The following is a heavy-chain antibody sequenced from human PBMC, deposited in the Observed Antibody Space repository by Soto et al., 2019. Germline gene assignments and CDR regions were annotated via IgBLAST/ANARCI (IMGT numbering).Heavy chain of an antibody. CDR3: AISQDRGGRTTFIY. Sequence: LRLSCAVSGFTFDDNAMHWVRQAPEKGLEWVSGINWKSDIGYADSVKGRFTISRDNAENSLYLQMNSLRAEDTALYYCAISQDRGGRTTFIYWSLGTQVTFSS. V-gene: IGHV3-9*01. J-gene: IGHJ4*02. D-gene: IGHD3-16*01. CDR1: GFTFDDNA. CDR2: INWKSDI.